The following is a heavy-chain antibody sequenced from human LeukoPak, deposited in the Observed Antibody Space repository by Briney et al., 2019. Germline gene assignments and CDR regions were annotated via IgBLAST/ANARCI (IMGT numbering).Heavy chain of an antibody. CDR1: GGSISSSSNS. D-gene: IGHD4-17*01. V-gene: IGHV4-39*01. Sequence: PSETLSLTCTVSGGSISSSSNSWGWVRQPPGRGLEWIGSIYHSGNTYYNSSLKSRVTISVDTPKNQFSLKLSSVTAADTGVYYCARHLLRNYGDNRAQGAFDIWGQGTMVTVSS. J-gene: IGHJ3*02. CDR2: IYHSGNT. CDR3: ARHLLRNYGDNRAQGAFDI.